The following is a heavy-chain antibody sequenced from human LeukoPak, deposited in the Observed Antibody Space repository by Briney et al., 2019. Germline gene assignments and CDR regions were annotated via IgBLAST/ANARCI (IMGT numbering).Heavy chain of an antibody. CDR2: INPNSGAT. CDR3: ARAYTTSDSFDP. CDR1: GYTFTGYY. Sequence: ASVKVSCKASGYTFTGYYIHWVRQAPGQGLEWVGWINPNSGATDYALKFQGRVTMTRDTSISTAYLEVNSLRSDDTAVYYCARAYTTSDSFDPWGQETLVTVSS. D-gene: IGHD2-2*02. V-gene: IGHV1-2*02. J-gene: IGHJ5*02.